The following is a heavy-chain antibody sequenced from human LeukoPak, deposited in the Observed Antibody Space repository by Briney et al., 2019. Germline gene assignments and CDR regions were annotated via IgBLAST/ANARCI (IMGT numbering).Heavy chain of an antibody. CDR1: GYSFTNYG. D-gene: IGHD3-16*01. CDR2: INPNSGTS. CDR3: ARVPKYYQLVRLGDYYYYGMDV. Sequence: ASVKVSRKASGYSFTNYGINWVRQASGQGLEWVASINPNSGTSASAQRFQGRVTMTRNTSTTTVYMELSSLTSGDTAVYYCARVPKYYQLVRLGDYYYYGMDVWGQGTTVTVSS. V-gene: IGHV1-8*01. J-gene: IGHJ6*02.